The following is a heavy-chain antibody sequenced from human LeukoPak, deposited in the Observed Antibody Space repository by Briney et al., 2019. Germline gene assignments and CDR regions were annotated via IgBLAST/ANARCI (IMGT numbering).Heavy chain of an antibody. D-gene: IGHD2-21*01. Sequence: GGSLRLSCAASGFTFSNYNINWVRQAPGKGLEWVSSISGSGSDIYYADSVKGRFTISRDNAKNSLYLQMNSLRAEDTAVYYCARGLFRGAFDIWGQGTMVTVSS. CDR2: ISGSGSDI. J-gene: IGHJ3*02. CDR3: ARGLFRGAFDI. V-gene: IGHV3-21*01. CDR1: GFTFSNYN.